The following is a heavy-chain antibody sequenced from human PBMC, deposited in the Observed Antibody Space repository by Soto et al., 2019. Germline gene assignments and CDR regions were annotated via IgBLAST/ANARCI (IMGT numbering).Heavy chain of an antibody. V-gene: IGHV3-30*18. D-gene: IGHD3-10*01. J-gene: IGHJ5*02. CDR2: ISYDGSNK. CDR1: GFTFSSYG. Sequence: GGSLRLSCAASGFTFSSYGMHWVRQAPGKGLEWVAVISYDGSNKYYADSVKGRFTITRDNSKNTLYLKMNSLRAEDTAVYYCAKANDDPYYYGSGEFRNNWFDPWGQGTLVTVSS. CDR3: AKANDDPYYYGSGEFRNNWFDP.